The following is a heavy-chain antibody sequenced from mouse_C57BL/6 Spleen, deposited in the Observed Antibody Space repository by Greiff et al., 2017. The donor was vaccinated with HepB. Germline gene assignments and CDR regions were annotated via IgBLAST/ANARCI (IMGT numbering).Heavy chain of an antibody. V-gene: IGHV1-18*01. D-gene: IGHD1-1*01. Sequence: EVQLQQSGPELVKPGASVKIPCKASGYTFTDYNMDWVKQSHGKSLEWIGDINPNNGGTIYNQKFKGKATLTVDKSSSTAYMELRSLTSEDTAVYYCASRNYYYGSIFAYWGQGTLVTVSA. CDR2: INPNNGGT. CDR3: ASRNYYYGSIFAY. CDR1: GYTFTDYN. J-gene: IGHJ3*01.